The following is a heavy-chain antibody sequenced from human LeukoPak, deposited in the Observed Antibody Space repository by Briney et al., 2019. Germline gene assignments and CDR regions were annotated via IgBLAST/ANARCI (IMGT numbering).Heavy chain of an antibody. V-gene: IGHV3-21*01. J-gene: IGHJ4*02. D-gene: IGHD3-9*01. CDR3: ARGNPYDVLAGSLDY. CDR2: ISGRSTYI. Sequence: PGGSLRLSCAASGFTFSAYTMNWVRQAPGKGLEWVSFISGRSTYIYYADSVKGRFTVSRDNARNSLYMQMNSLRVEDTAVYYCARGNPYDVLAGSLDYWGQGTLVTVSS. CDR1: GFTFSAYT.